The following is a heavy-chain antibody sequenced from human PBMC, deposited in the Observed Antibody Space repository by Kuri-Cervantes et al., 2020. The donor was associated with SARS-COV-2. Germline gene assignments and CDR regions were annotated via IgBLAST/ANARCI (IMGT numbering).Heavy chain of an antibody. V-gene: IGHV4-39*01. CDR2: IYYSGST. CDR3: ARHDLTTETTRERGLDY. Sequence: ESLKISCTVSGATISGSSYYWGWIRQPPGRGLEWIGSIYYSGSTYYNPSLKSRVTIFVDTSKNQFSVKLRSVTAADTAVYYCARHDLTTETTRERGLDYWGQGTLVTVSS. CDR1: GATISGSSYY. D-gene: IGHD4-17*01. J-gene: IGHJ4*02.